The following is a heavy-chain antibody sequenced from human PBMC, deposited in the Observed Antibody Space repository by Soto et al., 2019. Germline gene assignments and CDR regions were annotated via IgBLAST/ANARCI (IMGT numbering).Heavy chain of an antibody. CDR3: ARDRGGSYYLDY. D-gene: IGHD1-26*01. Sequence: QVQLRESGPGLVKPSQTLSLTCTASDGSISSSDHYWTWIRQPPGKGLEWIGYIYYSGSTYYNPSLQRRVTMSVDTSKNQFSLKLSSVTAADTAMYYCARDRGGSYYLDYWGQGILVTVSS. J-gene: IGHJ4*02. CDR1: DGSISSSDHY. V-gene: IGHV4-30-4*01. CDR2: IYYSGST.